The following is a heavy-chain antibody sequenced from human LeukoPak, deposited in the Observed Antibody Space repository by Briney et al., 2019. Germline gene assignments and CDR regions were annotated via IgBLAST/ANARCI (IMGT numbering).Heavy chain of an antibody. V-gene: IGHV3-11*04. D-gene: IGHD1-26*01. CDR1: GFTFSDYY. J-gene: IGHJ4*02. CDR3: ARSPRIVEPPDY. Sequence: GGSLRLSCAASGFTFSDYYMSWIRQAPGKGLEWVSYISSSGSTIYDADSVKGRFTISRDNAKNSLYLQMNSLRAEDTAVYYCARSPRIVEPPDYWGQGTLVTVSS. CDR2: ISSSGSTI.